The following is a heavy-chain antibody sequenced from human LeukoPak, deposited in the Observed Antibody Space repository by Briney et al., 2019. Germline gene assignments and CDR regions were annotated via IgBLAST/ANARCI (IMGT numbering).Heavy chain of an antibody. CDR1: GGSISSYY. CDR2: IYYSGST. V-gene: IGHV4-59*01. Sequence: SETLSLTCTVSGGSISSYYWSWVRQPPGKGLEWGVDIYYSGSTNYNPSLKSRVTISVDTSKNQFSLKLSSVTAADTAVYYSARALRPRYSGYGPRQAFDIWGQGTMVTVSA. D-gene: IGHD5-12*01. CDR3: ARALRPRYSGYGPRQAFDI. J-gene: IGHJ3*02.